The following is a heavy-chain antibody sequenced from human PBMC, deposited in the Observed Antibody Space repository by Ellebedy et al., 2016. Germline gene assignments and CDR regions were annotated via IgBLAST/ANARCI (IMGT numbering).Heavy chain of an antibody. CDR2: VYHTGTT. CDR1: GGSITGYY. J-gene: IGHJ6*02. Sequence: SETLSLTXSVFGGSITGYYWTWIRQTPGKGLALIGEVYHTGTTNYNPSLKSRVTISVDASKYQFSLRLTSVTAADTAVYFCARGLATVTTDYYYYGLDVWGQGTTVIVSS. V-gene: IGHV4-34*01. CDR3: ARGLATVTTDYYYYGLDV. D-gene: IGHD4-17*01.